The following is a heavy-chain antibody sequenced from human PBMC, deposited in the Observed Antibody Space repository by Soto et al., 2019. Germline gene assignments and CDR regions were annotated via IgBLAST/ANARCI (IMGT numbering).Heavy chain of an antibody. V-gene: IGHV1-69*01. J-gene: IGHJ5*02. D-gene: IGHD6-13*01. CDR3: ERGVESSSWYLVSWFDP. CDR2: IIPIFGTA. Sequence: QVQLVQSGAEVKKPGSSVKVSCKASGGTFSSYAISWVRQAPGQGLEWMGGIIPIFGTANYAQKFQGRVTITADESTSTAYMELSSLRSEDTAVYYCERGVESSSWYLVSWFDPWGQGTLVTVSS. CDR1: GGTFSSYA.